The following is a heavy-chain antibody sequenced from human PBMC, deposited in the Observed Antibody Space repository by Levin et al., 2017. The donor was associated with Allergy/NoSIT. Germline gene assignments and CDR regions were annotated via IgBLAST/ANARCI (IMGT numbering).Heavy chain of an antibody. CDR1: GFTFSSYG. V-gene: IGHV3-30*18. CDR2: ISYDGSNK. J-gene: IGHJ6*03. D-gene: IGHD2-15*01. Sequence: GGSLRLSCAASGFTFSSYGMHWVRQAPGKGLEWVAVISYDGSNKYYADSVKGRFTISRDNSKNTLYLQMNSLRAEDTAVYYCAKDGYGYCSGGSCYSHYYYYMDVWGKGTTVTVSS. CDR3: AKDGYGYCSGGSCYSHYYYYMDV.